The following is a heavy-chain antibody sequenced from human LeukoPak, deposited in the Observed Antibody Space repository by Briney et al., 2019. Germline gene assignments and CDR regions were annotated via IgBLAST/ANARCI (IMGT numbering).Heavy chain of an antibody. J-gene: IGHJ4*02. V-gene: IGHV1-3*01. CDR3: ASGNIVVVPAAMGY. CDR2: INAGNGNT. CDR1: GYTFTSYA. D-gene: IGHD2-2*01. Sequence: GASVKVSCKASGYTFTSYAMHWVRQAPGQRLEWMGWINAGNGNTKYSQKFQGRVTITRDTSASTAYMELSRLRSDDTAVYYCASGNIVVVPAAMGYWGQGTLVTVSS.